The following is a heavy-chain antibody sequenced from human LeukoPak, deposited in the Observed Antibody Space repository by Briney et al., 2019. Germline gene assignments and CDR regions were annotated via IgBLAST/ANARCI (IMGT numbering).Heavy chain of an antibody. V-gene: IGHV3-21*01. J-gene: IGHJ3*02. CDR2: ISSSSSYI. CDR1: GFTFSSYS. CDR3: ARDRFPYYYDSSGPNGGDAFDI. Sequence: GGSLRLSCAASGFTFSSYSMNWVRQAPGKRLEWVSSISSSSSYINYADSVKGRFTISRDNAKNSLYLQMNSLRAEDTAVYYCARDRFPYYYDSSGPNGGDAFDIWGQGTMVTVSS. D-gene: IGHD3-22*01.